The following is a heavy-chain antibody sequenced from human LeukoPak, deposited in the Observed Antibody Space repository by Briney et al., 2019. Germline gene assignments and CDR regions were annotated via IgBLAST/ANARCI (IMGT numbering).Heavy chain of an antibody. V-gene: IGHV3-9*01. CDR1: GFTFDDYA. CDR2: ISWNSGSI. Sequence: GGSLRLSCAASGFTFDDYAMRWVRQAPGKGLEWVSGISWNSGSIGYADSVKGRFTISRDNAKNSLYLQMNSLRAEDTALYYCAKDIEDSYGYSFDYWGQGTLVTVSS. J-gene: IGHJ4*02. CDR3: AKDIEDSYGYSFDY. D-gene: IGHD5-18*01.